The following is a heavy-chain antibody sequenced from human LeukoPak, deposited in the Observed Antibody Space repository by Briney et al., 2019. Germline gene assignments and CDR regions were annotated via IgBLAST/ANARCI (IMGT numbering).Heavy chain of an antibody. J-gene: IGHJ2*01. V-gene: IGHV3-30*02. CDR3: AKHYGDYLWYFDL. D-gene: IGHD4-17*01. CDR2: IRYDGSNK. Sequence: GRSLRLACAASGFTFSSYGMHWVRQAPRKGLEWVAFIRYDGSNKYYADSVKGRFTISRDNSKNTLYLQMNSLRAEDTAVYYCAKHYGDYLWYFDLWGRGTLVTVSS. CDR1: GFTFSSYG.